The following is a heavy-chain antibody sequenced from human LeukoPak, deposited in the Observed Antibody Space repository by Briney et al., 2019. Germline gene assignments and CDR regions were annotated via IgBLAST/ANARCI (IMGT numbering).Heavy chain of an antibody. V-gene: IGHV1-2*04. CDR2: INPNSGGT. D-gene: IGHD5-18*01. CDR3: ATTYSYGSDAFDI. J-gene: IGHJ3*02. Sequence: GASVKVSCKASGYTFTGYYMRWVRQAPGQGLEWMGWINPNSGGTNYAQKFQGWVTMTRDTSISTAYMELSRLRSDDTAVYYCATTYSYGSDAFDIWGQGTMVTVSS. CDR1: GYTFTGYY.